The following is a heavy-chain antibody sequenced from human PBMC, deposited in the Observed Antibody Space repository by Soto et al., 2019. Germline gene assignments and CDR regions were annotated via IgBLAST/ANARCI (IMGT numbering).Heavy chain of an antibody. CDR3: RRGAVDWNSKLSSLDY. CDR2: VNPNSGNT. Sequence: QVQLVQSGAEVTKPGASVTVSCKASGYTFTSYDINWVRQATGQGLQWMGWVNPNSGNTGYPQKFHGRVTMARNTTTSTAYMELSSLRSEDTAVYYFRRGAVDWNSKLSSLDYGGQGTLVTVSS. J-gene: IGHJ4*02. CDR1: GYTFTSYD. V-gene: IGHV1-8*01. D-gene: IGHD1-7*01.